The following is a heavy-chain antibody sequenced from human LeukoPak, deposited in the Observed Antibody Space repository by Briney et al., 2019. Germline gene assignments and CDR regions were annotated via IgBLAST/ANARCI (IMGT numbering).Heavy chain of an antibody. CDR2: ISSTGGAT. CDR1: GLTFSSYG. V-gene: IGHV3-23*01. CDR3: AKDLETINPTMD. D-gene: IGHD3-10*01. J-gene: IGHJ4*02. Sequence: PGGSLRLSCAASGLTFSSYGMSWVRRAPGKGLGWVSAISSTGGATYYADFVKGRFTISRDNSKDTLYLQMNSLRAEDTAVYYCAKDLETINPTMDWGQGTLVTVSS.